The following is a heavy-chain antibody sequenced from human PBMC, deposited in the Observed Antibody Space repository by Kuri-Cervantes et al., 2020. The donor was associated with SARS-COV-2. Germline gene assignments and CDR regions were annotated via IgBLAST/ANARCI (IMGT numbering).Heavy chain of an antibody. CDR1: GYTFTSYD. D-gene: IGHD3-10*01. CDR2: MNPNSGNK. V-gene: IGHV1-8*01. J-gene: IGHJ6*03. CDR3: ARGKRMVRYSTTLLGHDSYYYYMDV. Sequence: ASVKVSCKASGYTFTSYDINWVRQATGQGLEWMGWMNPNSGNKGYAQKFQGRLSMTRDTSISTVYMELGSLRSEDTAVYYCARGKRMVRYSTTLLGHDSYYYYMDVWGKGTTVTVSS.